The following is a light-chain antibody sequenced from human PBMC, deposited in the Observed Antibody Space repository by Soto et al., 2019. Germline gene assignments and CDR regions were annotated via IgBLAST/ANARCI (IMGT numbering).Light chain of an antibody. V-gene: IGLV2-11*01. CDR1: SSDVGGYNY. Sequence: QSALTQPRSVSGSPGQSVTISCTGTSSDVGGYNYVSWYQQHPGKAPKLMIYDVSTRPSGVPDRFSGSKSGNTASLTISGLQAEDEADYYCSSYAGSNSVVFGGGTQLTVL. J-gene: IGLJ2*01. CDR2: DVS. CDR3: SSYAGSNSVV.